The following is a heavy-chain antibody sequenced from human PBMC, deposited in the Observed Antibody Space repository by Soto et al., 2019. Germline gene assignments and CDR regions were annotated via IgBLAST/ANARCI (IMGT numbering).Heavy chain of an antibody. CDR2: ISGSGDGT. CDR3: AKDWGGYCSSTSCYPLYYFNY. J-gene: IGHJ4*02. Sequence: GGSLRLSCAASGFTFSWYAMSWVRQAPGKGLEWVSSISGSGDGTYYADSVRGRFAISRDNSKNTLYLQVNSLRAGDTAVYYCAKDWGGYCSSTSCYPLYYFNYWGLGTLVTVSS. CDR1: GFTFSWYA. D-gene: IGHD2-2*01. V-gene: IGHV3-23*01.